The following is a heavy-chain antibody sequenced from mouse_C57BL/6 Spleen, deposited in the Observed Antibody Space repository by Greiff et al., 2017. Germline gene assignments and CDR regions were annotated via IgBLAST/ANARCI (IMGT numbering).Heavy chain of an antibody. J-gene: IGHJ3*01. CDR3: ARVYYGSRGGLFTY. V-gene: IGHV1-26*01. Sequence: VQLQQSGPELVKPGASVKISCKASGYTFTDYYMNWVKQSHGKSLEWIGDINPNNGGTSYNQKFKGKATLTVDKSSSTAYMELRSLTSEDSAVYYCARVYYGSRGGLFTYWGQGTLVTVSA. CDR2: INPNNGGT. D-gene: IGHD1-1*01. CDR1: GYTFTDYY.